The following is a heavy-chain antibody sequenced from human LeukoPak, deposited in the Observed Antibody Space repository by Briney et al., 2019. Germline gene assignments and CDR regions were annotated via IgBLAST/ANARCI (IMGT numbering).Heavy chain of an antibody. J-gene: IGHJ4*02. CDR3: ARGRAGYCTNGVCYWYY. CDR2: INHSGST. V-gene: IGHV4-34*01. Sequence: PSETLSLTCAVYGGSFSGYYWSWIRQPPGKGLEWIGEINHSGSTNYNPSLKSRVTISVDTSKNQFSLKLSSVTAADTAVYYCARGRAGYCTNGVCYWYYWGQGTLVTVSS. D-gene: IGHD2-8*01. CDR1: GGSFSGYY.